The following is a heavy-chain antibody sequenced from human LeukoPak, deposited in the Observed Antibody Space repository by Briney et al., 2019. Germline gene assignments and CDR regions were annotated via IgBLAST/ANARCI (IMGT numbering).Heavy chain of an antibody. Sequence: PGGSLRLSCAASGFTFSSYGMTWVRQAPGKGLEWVSSITGSGDGTYYADSVKGRFTMSRDNSKKTVYLQMNSLRAGDTAIYYCAKSWELLNFDYWGQGTLVTVSS. J-gene: IGHJ4*02. CDR1: GFTFSSYG. CDR2: ITGSGDGT. CDR3: AKSWELLNFDY. V-gene: IGHV3-23*01. D-gene: IGHD1-26*01.